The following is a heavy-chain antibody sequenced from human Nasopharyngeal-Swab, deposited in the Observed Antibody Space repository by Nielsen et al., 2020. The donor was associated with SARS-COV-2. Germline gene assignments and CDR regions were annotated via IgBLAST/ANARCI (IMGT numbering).Heavy chain of an antibody. J-gene: IGHJ4*02. Sequence: GSLRLSCAASGFTFSDYYMSWIRQPPGKGLEWIGSIYYSGSTYYNPSLKSRVTISVDTSKNQFSLKLSSVTAADTAVYYCARHVVVTALIDYWGQGTLVTVSS. CDR2: IYYSGST. V-gene: IGHV4-39*01. CDR3: ARHVVVTALIDY. D-gene: IGHD2-21*02. CDR1: GFTFSDYY.